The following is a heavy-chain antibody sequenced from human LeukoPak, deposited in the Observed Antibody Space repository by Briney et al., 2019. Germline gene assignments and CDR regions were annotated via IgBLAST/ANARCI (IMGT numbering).Heavy chain of an antibody. V-gene: IGHV1-24*01. CDR2: FDPEDGET. D-gene: IGHD3-16*02. Sequence: ASVKVSCKVSGYTLTELSMHWVRQAPGKGLEWMGGFDPEDGETIYAQKFQGRVTMTEDTSTDTAYMELSSLRSEDTGVYYCATDLPYDYVWGSYPYWGQGTLVTVSS. CDR1: GYTLTELS. J-gene: IGHJ4*02. CDR3: ATDLPYDYVWGSYPY.